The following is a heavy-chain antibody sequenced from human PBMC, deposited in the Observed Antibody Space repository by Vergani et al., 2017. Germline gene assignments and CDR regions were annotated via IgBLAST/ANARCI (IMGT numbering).Heavy chain of an antibody. CDR3: ARVEGLLKGVLWFGELLYD. D-gene: IGHD3-10*01. V-gene: IGHV1-69*06. CDR1: GGTFSSYA. J-gene: IGHJ4*02. Sequence: QVQLVQSGAEVKKPESSVKVSCKASGGTFSSYAISWVRQAPGQGLEWMGGIIPIFGTANYAQKFQGRVTITADKSTSTAYMELSSLRSEDTAVYYCARVEGLLKGVLWFGELLYDWGQGTLVTVSS. CDR2: IIPIFGTA.